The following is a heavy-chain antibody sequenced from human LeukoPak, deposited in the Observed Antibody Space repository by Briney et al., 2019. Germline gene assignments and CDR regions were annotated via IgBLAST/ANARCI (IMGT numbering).Heavy chain of an antibody. V-gene: IGHV3-30*18. CDR1: GFAFSSYG. CDR3: AKDSGGYSGFGSFDY. D-gene: IGHD5-12*01. CDR2: ISYDGSNK. J-gene: IGHJ4*02. Sequence: GGSLRLSCAASGFAFSSYGMHWVRQAPGKGLEWVAVISYDGSNKYYADSVKGRFTISRDNSKNTLYLQMNSLRAEDTAVYYCAKDSGGYSGFGSFDYWGQGTLVTVSS.